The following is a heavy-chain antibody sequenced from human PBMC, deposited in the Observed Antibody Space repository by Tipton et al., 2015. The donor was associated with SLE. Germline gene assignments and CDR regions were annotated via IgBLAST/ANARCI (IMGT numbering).Heavy chain of an antibody. CDR3: TKVGSGSAGY. CDR2: IKSKTDGGTA. J-gene: IGHJ4*02. D-gene: IGHD3-10*01. Sequence: SLRLSCAASGFTFSNAWMSWVRQAPGKGLEWVGRIKSKTDGGTADYAAPVKGRFTISRDDSKNTVFLQVNSLKTEDTAVYYCTKVGSGSAGYWGQGTLVTVSS. CDR1: GFTFSNAW. V-gene: IGHV3-15*01.